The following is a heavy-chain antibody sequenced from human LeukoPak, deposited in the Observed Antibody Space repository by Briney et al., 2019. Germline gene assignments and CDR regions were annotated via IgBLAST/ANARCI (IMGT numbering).Heavy chain of an antibody. V-gene: IGHV3-66*01. CDR2: IYSGGST. CDR3: ATYSTSSQAPVY. J-gene: IGHJ4*02. CDR1: GFTVSSNY. Sequence: GGSLRLSCAASGFTVSSNYMSWVRQAPGKGLEWVSVIYSGGSTYYADSVKGRFTISRDNSKNTLYLQMNSLRAEDTAVYYCATYSTSSQAPVYWGQRTLVTVSS. D-gene: IGHD6-6*01.